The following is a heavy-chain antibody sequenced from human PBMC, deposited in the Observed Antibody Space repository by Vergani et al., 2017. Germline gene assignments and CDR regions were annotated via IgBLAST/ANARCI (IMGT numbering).Heavy chain of an antibody. D-gene: IGHD2-8*02. J-gene: IGHJ4*02. CDR3: AIDPSGYCTGDTCRGY. CDR1: EFPVSSYF. Sequence: EVQLVQSGGQLVQPGGSLRLSCSASEFPVSSYFMSWVRQAPGKGLEWVSIIYNAGATFYADSVKGRVTISRDTSKKTLYLEMKRLTIEDTALYYCAIDPSGYCTGDTCRGYWGQGTLVTVSS. V-gene: IGHV3-66*02. CDR2: IYNAGAT.